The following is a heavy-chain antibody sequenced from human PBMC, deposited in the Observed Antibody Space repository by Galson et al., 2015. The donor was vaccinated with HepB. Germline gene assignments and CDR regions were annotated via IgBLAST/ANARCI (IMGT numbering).Heavy chain of an antibody. Sequence: SLRLSCAATGFIFSSYAMSWVRQAPGKGLEWVSGISGNGGSTYYADSVKGRFTISRDNSKNTLSLQMNSLRAADTAVFYCAKATSGHYVQSYFDYWGQGTLVTVSS. D-gene: IGHD1-26*01. V-gene: IGHV3-23*01. CDR1: GFIFSSYA. J-gene: IGHJ4*02. CDR3: AKATSGHYVQSYFDY. CDR2: ISGNGGST.